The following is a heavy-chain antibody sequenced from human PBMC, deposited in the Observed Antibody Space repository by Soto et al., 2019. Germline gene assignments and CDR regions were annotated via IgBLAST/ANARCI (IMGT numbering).Heavy chain of an antibody. CDR3: ARAIAVAATGWFDP. Sequence: PSETLSLTCTVSGGSISSGDYYWSWIRQPPGKGLEWIGYIYYSGSTYYNPSLKSRVTISVDTSKNQFSLKLSSVTAADTAVYYCARAIAVAATGWFDPWGQGTLVTVSS. V-gene: IGHV4-30-4*02. D-gene: IGHD6-19*01. CDR1: GGSISSGDYY. CDR2: IYYSGST. J-gene: IGHJ5*02.